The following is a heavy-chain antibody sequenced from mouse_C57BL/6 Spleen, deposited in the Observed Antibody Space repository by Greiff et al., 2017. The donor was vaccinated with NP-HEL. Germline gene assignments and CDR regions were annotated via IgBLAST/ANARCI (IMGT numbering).Heavy chain of an antibody. D-gene: IGHD2-3*01. V-gene: IGHV5-16*01. Sequence: EVQLVESEGGLVQPGSSMKLSCTASGFTFSDYYMAWVRQVPEKGLEWVANINYDGSSTYYLDSLKSRFIISRDNAKNILYLQMSSLKSEDTATYYCARDAYDGYLYYFDYWGQGTTLTVSS. CDR2: INYDGSST. CDR1: GFTFSDYY. J-gene: IGHJ2*01. CDR3: ARDAYDGYLYYFDY.